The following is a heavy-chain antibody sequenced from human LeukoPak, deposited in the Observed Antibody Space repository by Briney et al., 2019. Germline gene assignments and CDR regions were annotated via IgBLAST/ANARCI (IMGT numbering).Heavy chain of an antibody. CDR3: ARGPTYYYDSSGYNIDY. J-gene: IGHJ4*02. V-gene: IGHV4-34*01. D-gene: IGHD3-22*01. Sequence: SETLSLTCAVHGGSFSGYYWSWIRQPPGKGLEWIGEINHSGSTNYNPSLKSRVTISVDTSKNQFSLKLSSVTAADSAVYYCARGPTYYYDSSGYNIDYWGQGTLVTVSS. CDR1: GGSFSGYY. CDR2: INHSGST.